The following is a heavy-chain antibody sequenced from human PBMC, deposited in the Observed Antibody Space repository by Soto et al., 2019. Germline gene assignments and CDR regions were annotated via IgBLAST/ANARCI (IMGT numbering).Heavy chain of an antibody. V-gene: IGHV1-3*01. Sequence: ASVKVSCKAFGYTFSTFPMHWVRQAPGQNLEWMGWINAANGDTGYSQNFQGRVTITRDITASTAYMELNGLRSEDTAVYYCARKDYYGSGSYHFDYWGQGTLVTVSS. J-gene: IGHJ4*02. CDR3: ARKDYYGSGSYHFDY. CDR1: GYTFSTFP. CDR2: INAANGDT. D-gene: IGHD3-10*01.